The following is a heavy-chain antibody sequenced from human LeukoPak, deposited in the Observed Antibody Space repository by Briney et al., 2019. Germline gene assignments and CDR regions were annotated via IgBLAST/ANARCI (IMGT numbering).Heavy chain of an antibody. V-gene: IGHV3-23*01. Sequence: GGSLRLSCAASGFTFSSYAMSWVRQAPRKGLEWVSAFIGSGGSTYYADSVKGRFTISRDNSKNTLYLQMNSLRAEDTAVYYCAGLGPVRGVIRLGFNYWGQGTLVTVSS. CDR2: FIGSGGST. CDR3: AGLGPVRGVIRLGFNY. J-gene: IGHJ4*02. D-gene: IGHD3-10*01. CDR1: GFTFSSYA.